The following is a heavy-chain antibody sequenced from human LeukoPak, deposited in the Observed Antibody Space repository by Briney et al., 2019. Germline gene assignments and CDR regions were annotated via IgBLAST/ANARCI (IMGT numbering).Heavy chain of an antibody. Sequence: GGSLRLSCRVSGFTFISHAMSWVRQAPGKGLEWVSGISGSGATTYYADSVKGRLTISRDNSKNTLYLQMNSLRGEDTAVYYCAKDGHWGQGTLVTVSS. V-gene: IGHV3-23*01. CDR3: AKDGH. J-gene: IGHJ4*02. CDR1: GFTFISHA. CDR2: ISGSGATT.